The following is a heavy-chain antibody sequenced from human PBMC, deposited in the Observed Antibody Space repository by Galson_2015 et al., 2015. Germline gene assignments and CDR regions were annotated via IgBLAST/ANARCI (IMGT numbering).Heavy chain of an antibody. V-gene: IGHV4-39*01. CDR3: ARQRRDITGTNSYVDH. Sequence: SETLSLTCAVSGGSISSSPYYWGWIRQPPGKGLEWIGSMYYSGSTYYNPSLKSRVTISVDTSKNQFSLKLSSVTAADTAVYYCARQRRDITGTNSYVDHGGQGTPVPGPS. J-gene: IGHJ4*02. CDR1: GGSISSSPYY. CDR2: MYYSGST. D-gene: IGHD1-14*01.